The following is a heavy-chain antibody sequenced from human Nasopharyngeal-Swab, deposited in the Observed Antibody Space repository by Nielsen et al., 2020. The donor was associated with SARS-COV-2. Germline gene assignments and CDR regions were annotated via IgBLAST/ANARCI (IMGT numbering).Heavy chain of an antibody. CDR2: ISYDGKNK. CDR1: GFTFPSYA. Sequence: GESLKISCADSGFTFPSYAMHWVRQAPGKGLEWVAVISYDGKNKYYADSVKGRFTISRDNSKNTLYLQMNSLRAGDTAIYFCAKAGGSSSEFDHWGQGTLVTVSS. D-gene: IGHD6-6*01. CDR3: AKAGGSSSEFDH. J-gene: IGHJ4*02. V-gene: IGHV3-30*04.